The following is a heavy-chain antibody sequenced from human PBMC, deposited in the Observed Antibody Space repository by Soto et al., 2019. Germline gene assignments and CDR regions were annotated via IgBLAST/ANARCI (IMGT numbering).Heavy chain of an antibody. CDR1: DGTINSRGGY. Sequence: LTYTVSDGTINSRGGYWSSNRQHPGKGLEWIGYIYYSGSTYYNPSLKSRVTISVDTSKNQFSLKLSSVTAEDTAVYYCAREVPYITCMDVWGQGVTRTGSS. CDR2: IYYSGST. D-gene: IGHD1-20*01. CDR3: AREVPYITCMDV. V-gene: IGHV4-31*03. J-gene: IGHJ6*01.